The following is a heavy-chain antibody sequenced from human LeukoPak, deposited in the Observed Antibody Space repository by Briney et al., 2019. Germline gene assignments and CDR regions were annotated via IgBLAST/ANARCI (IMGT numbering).Heavy chain of an antibody. CDR3: ARDPAYGDYVGWFDP. CDR1: GGSISSYY. J-gene: IGHJ5*02. Sequence: SETLSLTCTVSGGSISSYYWSWIRQPPGKGLEWIGYIYYSGSTNYNPSLKSRVTISVDTSKNQFSLKLNSVTAADTAVYYCARDPAYGDYVGWFDPWGQGTLVTVSS. V-gene: IGHV4-59*01. D-gene: IGHD4-17*01. CDR2: IYYSGST.